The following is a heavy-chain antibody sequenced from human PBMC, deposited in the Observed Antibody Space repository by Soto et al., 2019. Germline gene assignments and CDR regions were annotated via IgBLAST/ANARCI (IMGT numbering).Heavy chain of an antibody. V-gene: IGHV3-72*01. Sequence: EVQLVESGGDLVQPGGSLRLSCAVSGFTFSDHYLDWVRQAPGKGLEWIGRSRNKANSYTTEYAASVKGRFTISRDDSENSQYLQMKTLKTVDTAVYYCARVARTYYVDYWGQGTLVNVSS. J-gene: IGHJ4*02. CDR2: SRNKANSYTT. D-gene: IGHD5-12*01. CDR3: ARVARTYYVDY. CDR1: GFTFSDHY.